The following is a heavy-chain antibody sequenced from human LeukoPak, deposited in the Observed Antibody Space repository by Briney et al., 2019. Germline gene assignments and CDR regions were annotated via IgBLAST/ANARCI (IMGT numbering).Heavy chain of an antibody. CDR2: ISAYNGNT. D-gene: IGHD2-15*01. V-gene: IGHV1-18*01. Sequence: GASVNVSCKASGYTFTTYGISWVRQAPGQGLEWMGWISAYNGNTHYAQKLQGRVTMTTDTSTSTAYMELRSLRSDDTAVYYCARDRGYCSGGSCYRNWFDPWGQGTLVTVS. CDR3: ARDRGYCSGGSCYRNWFDP. J-gene: IGHJ5*02. CDR1: GYTFTTYG.